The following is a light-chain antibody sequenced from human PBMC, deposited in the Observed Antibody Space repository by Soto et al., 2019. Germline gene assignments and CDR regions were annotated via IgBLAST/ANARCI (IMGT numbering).Light chain of an antibody. CDR3: QQFNSYPLT. CDR1: QGISSY. CDR2: VAS. Sequence: DIQLTQSPSFLSASVGDRVTITCRASQGISSYLDWYQQKLGKAPKLLIYVASSLQSGVPSRFSGSGSGTEFTLTISSLQPEDFATYYCQQFNSYPLTFGGGTKVEIK. V-gene: IGKV1-9*01. J-gene: IGKJ4*01.